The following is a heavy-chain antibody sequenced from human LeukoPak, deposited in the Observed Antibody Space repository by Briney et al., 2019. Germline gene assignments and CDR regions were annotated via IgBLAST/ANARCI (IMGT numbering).Heavy chain of an antibody. J-gene: IGHJ4*02. V-gene: IGHV4-39*02. CDR2: MYYTGTT. Sequence: PAETLSLTYTVVSGGSISRSGYYWGWIRQPPGKVLEWVATMYYTGTTYSNPSLKSLGTISGDTSKNQFSRNLNSVTAADTAVYYCAREYSSGFDSWGRGTLVTVSS. CDR1: GGSISRSGYY. D-gene: IGHD6-19*01. CDR3: AREYSSGFDS.